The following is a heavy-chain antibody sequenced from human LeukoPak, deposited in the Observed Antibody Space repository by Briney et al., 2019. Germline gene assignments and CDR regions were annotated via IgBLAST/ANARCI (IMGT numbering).Heavy chain of an antibody. CDR2: INHSGST. CDR1: GGSFSGYY. V-gene: IGHV4-34*01. CDR3: AKGVGATMVDY. Sequence: PSETLSLTCAAYGGSFSGYYWSWIRQPPGKGLEWIGEINHSGSTNYNPSLKSRVTISVDTSKNQFSLKLSSVTAADTAVYYCAKGVGATMVDYWGQGTLVTVSS. D-gene: IGHD1-26*01. J-gene: IGHJ4*02.